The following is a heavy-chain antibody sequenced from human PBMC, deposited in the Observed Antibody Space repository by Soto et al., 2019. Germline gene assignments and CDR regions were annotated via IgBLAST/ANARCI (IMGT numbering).Heavy chain of an antibody. CDR1: GYTFTSYD. D-gene: IGHD2-15*01. V-gene: IGHV1-8*01. CDR3: ARGGRPNRYCSGGSCRDAFDI. Sequence: QVQLVQSGAEVKKPGASVKVSCKASGYTFTSYDINWVRQATGQGLDRMGWMNPNSGNTGYAQKFQGRVTMTRNTSISTAYMELSSLRSEDTAVYYCARGGRPNRYCSGGSCRDAFDIWGQGTMVTVSS. J-gene: IGHJ3*02. CDR2: MNPNSGNT.